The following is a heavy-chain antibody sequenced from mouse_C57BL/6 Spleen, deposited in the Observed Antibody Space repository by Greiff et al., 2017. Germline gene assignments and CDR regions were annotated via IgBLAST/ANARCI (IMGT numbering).Heavy chain of an antibody. Sequence: ESGPALVKPSQTVSLTCTVTGYSITNCNHWWNWIRQVSGSKLEWIGYISSSGSTDSNPSLKSRISITRDTSKNQLLLQVTSVTTEDIATYYCARGWSPYAMDYWGQGTSVTVSS. V-gene: IGHV3-4*01. CDR2: ISSSGST. CDR3: ARGWSPYAMDY. D-gene: IGHD2-3*01. CDR1: GYSITNCNHW. J-gene: IGHJ4*01.